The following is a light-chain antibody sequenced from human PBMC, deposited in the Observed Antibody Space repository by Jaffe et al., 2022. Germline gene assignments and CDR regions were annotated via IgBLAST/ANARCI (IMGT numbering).Light chain of an antibody. CDR1: SSNIGSNY. V-gene: IGLV1-47*01. CDR3: AAWDDSPGWV. CDR2: RNN. J-gene: IGLJ3*02. Sequence: QSVLTQPPSASGTPGQRVTISCSGSSSNIGSNYVYWYQQLPGTAPKLLIYRNNQRPSGVPDRFSGSKSGTSASLAISGLRSEDEADYYCAAWDDSPGWVFGGGTKLTVL.